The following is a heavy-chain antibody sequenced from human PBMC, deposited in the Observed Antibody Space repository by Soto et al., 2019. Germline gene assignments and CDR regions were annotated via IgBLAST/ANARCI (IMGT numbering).Heavy chain of an antibody. V-gene: IGHV3-30*03. D-gene: IGHD4-17*01. CDR1: GFTFSSHG. J-gene: IGHJ4*02. Sequence: QVQLVESGGGVVQPGRSLRLSCAASGFTFSSHGMHSVRQAPGKGLEWVSVISYDGSDESYADSVKGRFTIFRYNSKNTLYLQMNSLRPEDTAVYYCARDQISGDYGAQFDYWGQGTLVTVSS. CDR2: ISYDGSDE. CDR3: ARDQISGDYGAQFDY.